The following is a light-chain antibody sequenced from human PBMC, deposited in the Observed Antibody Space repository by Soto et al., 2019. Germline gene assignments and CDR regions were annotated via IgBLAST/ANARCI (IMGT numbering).Light chain of an antibody. Sequence: QSALTQPASVSGSPGQSITISCTGTSSDVGGYNYVSWYQQHPGKAPKLMIYEVSNRPSGVSNRFSGSKSGNTASLTISGLQAEDEADYYCCSYTDGSSLVFGGGTKLTVL. J-gene: IGLJ3*02. CDR3: CSYTDGSSLV. CDR2: EVS. CDR1: SSDVGGYNY. V-gene: IGLV2-14*01.